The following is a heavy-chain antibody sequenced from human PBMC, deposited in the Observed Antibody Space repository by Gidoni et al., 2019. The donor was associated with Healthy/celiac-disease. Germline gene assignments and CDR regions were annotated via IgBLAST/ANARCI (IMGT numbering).Heavy chain of an antibody. Sequence: QVQLQQWGAGLLKPSETLSLTCAVYGGSFSGYYWSWIRQPPGKGLEWIGEINHSGSTNYNPSLKSRVTISVDTSKNQFSLKLSSVTAADTAVYYCARGSSFMVRGVIIHYYYYGMDVWGQGTTVTVSS. CDR1: GGSFSGYY. CDR2: INHSGST. D-gene: IGHD3-10*01. V-gene: IGHV4-34*01. CDR3: ARGSSFMVRGVIIHYYYYGMDV. J-gene: IGHJ6*02.